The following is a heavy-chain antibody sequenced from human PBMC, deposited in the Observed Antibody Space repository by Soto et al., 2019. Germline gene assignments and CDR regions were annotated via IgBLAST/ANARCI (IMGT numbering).Heavy chain of an antibody. V-gene: IGHV4-61*01. CDR1: GGSVTSSSYY. J-gene: IGHJ4*02. CDR2: IYNSGNT. Sequence: QVQLQESGPGLVKPSETLSLTCTVSGGSVTSSSYYWSWIRQPPGKGLEWIGYIYNSGNTNYNPSLKSRGXXAXDXXKPQISLELTSVTAADTAVYYCARAQGVAVAVFDYWGQGTLVTVSS. CDR3: ARAQGVAVAVFDY. D-gene: IGHD6-19*01.